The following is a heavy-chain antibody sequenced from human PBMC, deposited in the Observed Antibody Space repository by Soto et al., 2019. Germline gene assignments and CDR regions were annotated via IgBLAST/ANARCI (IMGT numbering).Heavy chain of an antibody. D-gene: IGHD2-2*01. CDR2: IRAYNGNT. Sequence: ASVKVSCKASGYTFTSYGISWVRQAPGQGLEWMGWIRAYNGNTNYPQKLRGRVTMTTDTSTSTVYLELRSLRSDDTAVYYCAREGPPSLNRGQGTLVTVSS. J-gene: IGHJ4*02. CDR3: AREGPPSLN. CDR1: GYTFTSYG. V-gene: IGHV1-18*01.